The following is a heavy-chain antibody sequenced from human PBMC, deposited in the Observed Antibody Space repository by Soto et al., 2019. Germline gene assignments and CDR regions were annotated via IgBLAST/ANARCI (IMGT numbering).Heavy chain of an antibody. Sequence: QVQLVQSGAGVKKPGASVKVSCKASGYTFTSYGISWVRQAPGQGLEWMGWISAYNGNTNYAQKLQGRVTMTTDTSTSTAYMELRSLRSDDTAVYYCAREGWYHYDILTGYSPLDYWGQGTLVTVSS. CDR3: AREGWYHYDILTGYSPLDY. CDR2: ISAYNGNT. CDR1: GYTFTSYG. V-gene: IGHV1-18*01. D-gene: IGHD3-9*01. J-gene: IGHJ4*02.